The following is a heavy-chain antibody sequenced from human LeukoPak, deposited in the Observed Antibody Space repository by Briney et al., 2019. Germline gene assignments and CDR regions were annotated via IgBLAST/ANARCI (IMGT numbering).Heavy chain of an antibody. CDR2: INPNSGGT. J-gene: IGHJ4*02. CDR3: ARGDYDILTGYTIDY. Sequence: ASVKVSCKASGYTFTSYGISWVRQAPGQGLEWMGWINPNSGGTNYAQKFQGRVTMTRDTSISTAYMELSRLRSDDTAVYYCARGDYDILTGYTIDYWGQGTLVTVSS. CDR1: GYTFTSYG. V-gene: IGHV1-2*02. D-gene: IGHD3-9*01.